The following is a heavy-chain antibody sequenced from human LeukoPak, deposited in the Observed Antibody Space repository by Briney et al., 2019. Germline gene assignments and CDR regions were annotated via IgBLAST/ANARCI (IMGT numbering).Heavy chain of an antibody. D-gene: IGHD2-2*01. J-gene: IGHJ4*02. CDR1: GFTFSSYG. Sequence: PGGSLRLSCAASGFTFSSYGMHWVRQAPGKGLEWVAFIRYDGSNKYYADSVKGRFTISRDNSKNTLYLQMNSLRAEDTAVYYCAKIRVPAATSPFDYWGQGTLVTVSS. CDR3: AKIRVPAATSPFDY. V-gene: IGHV3-30*02. CDR2: IRYDGSNK.